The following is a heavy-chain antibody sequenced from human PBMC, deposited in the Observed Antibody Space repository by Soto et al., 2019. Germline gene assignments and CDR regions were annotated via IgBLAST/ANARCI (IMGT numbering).Heavy chain of an antibody. J-gene: IGHJ5*01. V-gene: IGHV4-59*01. CDR2: IYYSGST. Sequence: PSETLSLTCTVSGGSISSYYWSWIRQPPGKGLEWIGYIYYSGSTNYNPSLKSRVTISVDTSKNQFSLKLTSVTAADTAVYYCARERRGLIFGGFDPWGQGTLVTVSS. CDR1: GGSISSYY. D-gene: IGHD3-3*02. CDR3: ARERRGLIFGGFDP.